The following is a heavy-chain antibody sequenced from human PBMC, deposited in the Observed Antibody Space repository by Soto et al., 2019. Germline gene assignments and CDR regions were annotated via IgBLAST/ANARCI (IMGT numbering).Heavy chain of an antibody. D-gene: IGHD2-2*01. Sequence: GGSLRLSSAASGFTFSSYGMHWVRQAPGKGLEWVAVISYDGSNKYYADSVKGRFTISRDNSKNTLYLQMNSLRAEDTAVYDCARGPSSLTSFVYWGQGTLVTVS. V-gene: IGHV3-30*03. J-gene: IGHJ4*02. CDR2: ISYDGSNK. CDR3: ARGPSSLTSFVY. CDR1: GFTFSSYG.